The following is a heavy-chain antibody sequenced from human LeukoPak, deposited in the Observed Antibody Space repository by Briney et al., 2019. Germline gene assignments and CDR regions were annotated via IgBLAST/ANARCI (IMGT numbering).Heavy chain of an antibody. CDR1: GFTFGDYA. J-gene: IGHJ4*02. Sequence: PGRSLRLSCTASGFTFGDYAMNWVRQAPGKGLEWVGFIRSKAYGGTPEYAASVKGRFTISRDDSKSTAYLQMNSLKTEDTAVYYCTRVSGAWANYFDYWGQGTLVTVSS. V-gene: IGHV3-49*04. CDR3: TRVSGAWANYFDY. CDR2: IRSKAYGGTP. D-gene: IGHD7-27*01.